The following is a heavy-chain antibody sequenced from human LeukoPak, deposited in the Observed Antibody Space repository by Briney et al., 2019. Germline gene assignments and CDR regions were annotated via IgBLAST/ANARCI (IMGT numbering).Heavy chain of an antibody. CDR3: ARKTKTRKFDY. J-gene: IGHJ4*02. CDR1: GGSFSGYY. Sequence: SETLSLTCAVYGGSFSGYYWSWIRQPPGKGLEWIGEINHSGSTNYNPSLKSRVTISVDTSKNQFSLKLSSVTAADTAVYYCARKTKTRKFDYWGQGTLVTVSS. CDR2: INHSGST. V-gene: IGHV4-34*01. D-gene: IGHD2-8*01.